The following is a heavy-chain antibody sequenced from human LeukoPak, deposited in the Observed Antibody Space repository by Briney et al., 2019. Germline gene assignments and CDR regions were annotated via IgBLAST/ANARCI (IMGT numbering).Heavy chain of an antibody. V-gene: IGHV3-20*04. D-gene: IGHD2-15*01. J-gene: IGHJ4*02. Sequence: GGSLRLSCAASGFTFDDYGMTWVRQTPGKGLEWVSTINWNGGSTAYTDSVKGRFTISRDNAKNSLYLQMNSLRAEDAAVYYCAKEDCSGGRCYSLHYWGQGTLVTVSS. CDR3: AKEDCSGGRCYSLHY. CDR1: GFTFDDYG. CDR2: INWNGGST.